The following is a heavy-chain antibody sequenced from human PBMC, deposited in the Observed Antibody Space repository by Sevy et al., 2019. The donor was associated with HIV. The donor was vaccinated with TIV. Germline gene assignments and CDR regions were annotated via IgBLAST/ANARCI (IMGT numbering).Heavy chain of an antibody. V-gene: IGHV3-15*01. Sequence: GGSLRLSCAASGFTFSNAWMSWVRQAPGKGLEWVGRIKSKTDGGTPDYAAPVKGRFTISRDDSKNTLYLQMNSLKTEDTAVYYCTTDALEWLSPFDYWGQGTLVTVSS. D-gene: IGHD3-3*01. J-gene: IGHJ4*02. CDR2: IKSKTDGGTP. CDR3: TTDALEWLSPFDY. CDR1: GFTFSNAW.